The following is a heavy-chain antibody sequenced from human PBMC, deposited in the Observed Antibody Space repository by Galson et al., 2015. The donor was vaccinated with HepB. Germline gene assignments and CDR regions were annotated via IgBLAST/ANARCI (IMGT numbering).Heavy chain of an antibody. CDR3: AREKGGWPDY. D-gene: IGHD6-19*01. CDR1: GFNCSIYS. J-gene: IGHJ4*02. V-gene: IGHV3-48*01. CDR2: ISSSSSGK. Sequence: SLRLSCAASGFNCSIYSMNWVRQAPGKGLEWVSYISSSSSGKYYADSVKGRFTISRDNAKNSLYLQMNSLTVEDTAMYYCAREKGGWPDYWGQGTLVTVSS.